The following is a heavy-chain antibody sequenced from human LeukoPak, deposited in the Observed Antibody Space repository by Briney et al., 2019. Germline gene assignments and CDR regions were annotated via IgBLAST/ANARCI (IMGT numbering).Heavy chain of an antibody. CDR3: AKGPPYYYDSSGYYYVDDY. CDR2: ISGSGGST. J-gene: IGHJ4*02. D-gene: IGHD3-22*01. V-gene: IGHV3-23*01. Sequence: PGGSLRLSCAASGFTFSSYAMSWVRQAPGKGLEWVSAISGSGGSTYYADSVKGRFTISRDNSKNTLYLQMNSLRAEDTAVYYCAKGPPYYYDSSGYYYVDDYWGQGTLVTVSS. CDR1: GFTFSSYA.